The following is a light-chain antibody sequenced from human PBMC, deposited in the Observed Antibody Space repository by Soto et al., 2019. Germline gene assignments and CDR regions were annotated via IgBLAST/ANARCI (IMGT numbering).Light chain of an antibody. CDR1: QSIASR. J-gene: IGKJ1*01. CDR2: AAS. CDR3: QQANSFPWT. Sequence: DIQMTQSPSTLSASVGDRVTITCRASQSIASRLNWYQQKPGSAPKLLIYAASSLQSGVPSRFSGSGSGTDFTLTISSLQPEDFATYYCQQANSFPWTFGQGTKVDIK. V-gene: IGKV1-12*01.